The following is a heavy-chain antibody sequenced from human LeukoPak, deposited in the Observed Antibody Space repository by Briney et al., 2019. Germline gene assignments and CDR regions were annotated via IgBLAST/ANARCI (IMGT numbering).Heavy chain of an antibody. Sequence: SETLSLTCTVSGGSISSGSYYWSWIRQPAGKGLEWIGRFYTSGSTNYNPSLKSRVTISVDTSKNQFSLKLSSVTAADTAVYYCARKYYDFWSGYHDYWGQGTLVTVSS. CDR1: GGSISSGSYY. CDR3: ARKYYDFWSGYHDY. CDR2: FYTSGST. V-gene: IGHV4-61*02. D-gene: IGHD3-3*01. J-gene: IGHJ4*02.